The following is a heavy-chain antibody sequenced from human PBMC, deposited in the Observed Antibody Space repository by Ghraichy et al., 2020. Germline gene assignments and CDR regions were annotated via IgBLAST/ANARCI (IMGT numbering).Heavy chain of an antibody. J-gene: IGHJ3*02. D-gene: IGHD1-14*01. CDR3: ARQRVARENNPPTSHAFDI. Sequence: SETLSLTCTVSGGSINSYYWSWIRQPPGKGLEWIGYIYSSGSTNYNPSLKSRVTISVDTSKNQFSLKLSSVTAADTAVYFWARQRVARENNPPTSHAFDIWGQGTMVTVSS. CDR1: GGSINSYY. V-gene: IGHV4-59*08. CDR2: IYSSGST.